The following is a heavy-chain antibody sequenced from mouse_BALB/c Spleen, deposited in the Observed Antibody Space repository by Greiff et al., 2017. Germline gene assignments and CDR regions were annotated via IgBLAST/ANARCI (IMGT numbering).Heavy chain of an antibody. CDR2: INPDSSTI. Sequence: DVQLQESGGGLVQPGGSLKLSCAASGFDFSRYWMSWVRQAPGKGLEWIGEINPDSSTINYTPSLKDKFIISRDNAKNTLYLQMSKVRSEDTALYYCARQGYGSSPFFAYWGQGTLVTVSA. J-gene: IGHJ3*01. V-gene: IGHV4-1*02. CDR1: GFDFSRYW. D-gene: IGHD1-1*01. CDR3: ARQGYGSSPFFAY.